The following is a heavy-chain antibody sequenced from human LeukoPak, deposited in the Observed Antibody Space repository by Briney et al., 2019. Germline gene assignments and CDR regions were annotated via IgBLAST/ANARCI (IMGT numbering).Heavy chain of an antibody. V-gene: IGHV4-39*01. CDR3: ARNFVGGLLDIDN. J-gene: IGHJ4*02. CDR1: GGPLRSSTYY. D-gene: IGHD3-16*01. CDR2: VHYSGNT. Sequence: PSETLSLTCTVSGGPLRSSTYYWGWIRQPPGKGLEWIGAVHYSGNTDYNPSLKSRVTMTVDTSKDLFSLNLNSVAAADTDVYFCARNFVGGLLDIDNGGPETLVPVSS.